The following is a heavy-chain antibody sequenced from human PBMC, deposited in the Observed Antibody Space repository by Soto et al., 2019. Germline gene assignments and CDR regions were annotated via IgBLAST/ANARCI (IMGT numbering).Heavy chain of an antibody. V-gene: IGHV3-30-3*01. Sequence: QVQLVESGGGVVQPGRSLRLSCAASGFTFSSYAMHWVRQAPGKGLEWVAVISYDGSNKYYADSVKGRFTISRDNSKNALYLQMNSLRAEDTAVYYCASTPDYVWGIAYYFDYWGQGTLVTVSS. J-gene: IGHJ4*02. CDR2: ISYDGSNK. D-gene: IGHD3-16*01. CDR1: GFTFSSYA. CDR3: ASTPDYVWGIAYYFDY.